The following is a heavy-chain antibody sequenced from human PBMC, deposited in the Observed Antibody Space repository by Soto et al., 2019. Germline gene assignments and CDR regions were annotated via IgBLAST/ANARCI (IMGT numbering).Heavy chain of an antibody. V-gene: IGHV3-9*01. D-gene: IGHD2-15*01. CDR1: GFSFDDYA. CDR3: VKGAWCCSGGSCLTGFGP. Sequence: EVQLVESGGGLVQPGRSLRLSCAASGFSFDDYAMHWVRQGPGKGLEWVSGISWNSGSSAYADSVKGRFTISRDSAKNALYLQMNGLRAEDTALFYWVKGAWCCSGGSCLTGFGPWGQGTVVSVPP. J-gene: IGHJ5*02. CDR2: ISWNSGSS.